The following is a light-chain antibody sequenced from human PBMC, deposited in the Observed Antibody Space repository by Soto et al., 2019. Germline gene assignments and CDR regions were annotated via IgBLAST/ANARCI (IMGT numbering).Light chain of an antibody. V-gene: IGKV3-11*01. J-gene: IGKJ4*01. CDR3: HQRSQWPLT. CDR2: DAL. Sequence: EIVLTQSPATLSLSPGERATLSCRASQSIGTSLDWYQQRPGQVPRLLIFDALDRATGMPARFSGSGSGTDFTLTISNLEHADFDVDYCHQRSQWPLTFGGGTKVEIK. CDR1: QSIGTS.